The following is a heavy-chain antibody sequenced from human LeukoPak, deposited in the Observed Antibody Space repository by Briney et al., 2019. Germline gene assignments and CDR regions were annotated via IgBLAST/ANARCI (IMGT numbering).Heavy chain of an antibody. Sequence: GGSLRLCSAASGFTFSSYWMHWVRQAPGKGLVWVSRINNDGSSTSYADSVKGRFTISRDNAKNTLYLQMNSLRAEDTAVYYCARPTKEGSSWYWWFDPWGQGTLVTVSS. CDR3: ARPTKEGSSWYWWFDP. J-gene: IGHJ5*02. D-gene: IGHD6-13*01. V-gene: IGHV3-74*01. CDR2: INNDGSST. CDR1: GFTFSSYW.